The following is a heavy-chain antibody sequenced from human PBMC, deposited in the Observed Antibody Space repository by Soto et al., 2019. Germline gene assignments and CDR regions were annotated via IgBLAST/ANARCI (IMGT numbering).Heavy chain of an antibody. CDR3: ARESGSGLDY. Sequence: GGSLRLSCEVSGVTIIYQWMYWVRQAPGKGLVWVSRINGDGSSTWYADSVKGRFTISRDNAKNTLYLQIDSLRAEDTAVYYCARESGSGLDYWGRGTLVTVS. CDR2: INGDGSST. V-gene: IGHV3-74*01. J-gene: IGHJ4*02. D-gene: IGHD6-19*01. CDR1: GVTIIYQW.